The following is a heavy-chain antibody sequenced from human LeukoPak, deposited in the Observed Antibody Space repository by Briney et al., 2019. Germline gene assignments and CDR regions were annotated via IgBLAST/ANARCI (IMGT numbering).Heavy chain of an antibody. CDR1: GGSISSSNW. J-gene: IGHJ4*02. Sequence: PSETLSLTCAVSGGSISSSNWWSWVRQPPGKGLEWIREIYHSGSTNYNPSLKSRVTISVDKSKNQFSLKLSSVTAADTAVYYCAASSGWYDGYYFDYWGQGTLVTVSS. CDR2: IYHSGST. CDR3: AASSGWYDGYYFDY. V-gene: IGHV4-4*02. D-gene: IGHD6-19*01.